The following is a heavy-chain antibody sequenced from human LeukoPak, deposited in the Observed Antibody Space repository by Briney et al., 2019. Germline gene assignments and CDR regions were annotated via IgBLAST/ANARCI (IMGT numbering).Heavy chain of an antibody. J-gene: IGHJ5*02. CDR3: ARKGYSISWYSP. CDR1: GYSITSGNY. Sequence: PSETLSLTCTVSGYSITSGNYWVWIRQPPGKGLEWIGSIYRSGSTYFNSSLGSRVTLSVDTSKNLFALNLTSVTAADTAVYYCARKGYSISWYSPWGQGTLVTVSS. CDR2: IYRSGST. D-gene: IGHD6-13*01. V-gene: IGHV4-38-2*02.